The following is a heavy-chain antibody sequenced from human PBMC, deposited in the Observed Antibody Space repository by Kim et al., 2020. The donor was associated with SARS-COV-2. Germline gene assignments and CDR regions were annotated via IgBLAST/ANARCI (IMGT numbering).Heavy chain of an antibody. CDR2: T. V-gene: IGHV3-23*01. Sequence: TYYADSVKGRFTISRDNSKNTLYLQMNSLRAEDTAVYYCAKSKSIATFDYWGQGTLVTVSS. D-gene: IGHD6-6*01. J-gene: IGHJ4*02. CDR3: AKSKSIATFDY.